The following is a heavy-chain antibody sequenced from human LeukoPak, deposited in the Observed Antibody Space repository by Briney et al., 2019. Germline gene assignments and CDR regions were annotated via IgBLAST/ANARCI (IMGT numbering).Heavy chain of an antibody. CDR1: GFTFSNAW. D-gene: IGHD3-22*01. V-gene: IGHV3-15*01. J-gene: IGHJ4*02. CDR2: IKSKTDGGTT. Sequence: GGSLRLSCAASGFTFSNAWMNWVRQAPGKGLEWVGRIKSKTDGGTTDYAAPVKGRFTISRDDSESTLYLQMNSLKTEDTAVYYCTTDLHYFDSSGYPAWGQGTLVTVSS. CDR3: TTDLHYFDSSGYPA.